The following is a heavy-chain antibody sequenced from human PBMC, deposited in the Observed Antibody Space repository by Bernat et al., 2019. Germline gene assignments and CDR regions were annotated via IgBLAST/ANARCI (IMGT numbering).Heavy chain of an antibody. Sequence: EVQLVESGGGLVKPGGSLRLSCAASGFTFNNAWMNWVRQVPGKGLEWVGHIKTKTEGETTDYAAPVKGRFTISRDDSKNTVYLQVNSLRTEDTAMYYCSADVPHLGLGELEYWGQGTLVTVSS. J-gene: IGHJ4*02. V-gene: IGHV3-15*07. CDR2: IKTKTEGETT. CDR1: GFTFNNAW. D-gene: IGHD3-10*01. CDR3: SADVPHLGLGELEY.